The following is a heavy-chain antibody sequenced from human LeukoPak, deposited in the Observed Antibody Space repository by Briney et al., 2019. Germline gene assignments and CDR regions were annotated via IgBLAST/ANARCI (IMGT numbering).Heavy chain of an antibody. D-gene: IGHD3-10*01. V-gene: IGHV4-39*07. CDR1: GVSIYGSSYY. CDR3: ARCGLVRGVIRNWFDP. Sequence: SETLSLTCSVSGVSIYGSSYYWGWIRQSPGMGLEWIGSLYYTGRTFYNPSLESRVTISLDTSNNQFSLKLNSVTAADTAVYYCARCGLVRGVIRNWFDPWGQGTLVTVSS. CDR2: LYYTGRT. J-gene: IGHJ5*02.